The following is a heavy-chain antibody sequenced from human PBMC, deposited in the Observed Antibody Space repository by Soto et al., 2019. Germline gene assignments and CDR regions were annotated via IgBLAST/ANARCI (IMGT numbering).Heavy chain of an antibody. CDR3: ARGEHRSNWFDP. CDR1: GYTFTSYA. V-gene: IGHV1-18*01. CDR2: ISAYNGNT. Sequence: VASVKVSCKASGYTFTSYAMHWVRQAPGQGLEWMGWISAYNGNTNYAQKLQGRVTMTTDTSTSTAYMELRSLRSDDTAVYYCARGEHRSNWFDPWGQGTLVTVSS. J-gene: IGHJ5*02.